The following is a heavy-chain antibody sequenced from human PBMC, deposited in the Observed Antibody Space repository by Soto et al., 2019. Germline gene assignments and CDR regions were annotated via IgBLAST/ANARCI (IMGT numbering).Heavy chain of an antibody. J-gene: IGHJ4*02. V-gene: IGHV4-59*08. CDR3: ARLRGGGYIGYDFPYYFDY. Sequence: QVQLQESGPGLVKPSETLSLTCTVSGGSINTYYWSWIRQPPGKRLEWIGYISYSGSTNYNPSLKSRVTISEYTSKNQFSLKLSSVSAADTAVYYCARLRGGGYIGYDFPYYFDYWGQGTLVTVSS. CDR1: GGSINTYY. CDR2: ISYSGST. D-gene: IGHD5-12*01.